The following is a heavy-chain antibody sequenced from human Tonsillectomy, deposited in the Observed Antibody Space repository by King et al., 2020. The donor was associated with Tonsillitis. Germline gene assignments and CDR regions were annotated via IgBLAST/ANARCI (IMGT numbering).Heavy chain of an antibody. D-gene: IGHD3-3*01. CDR1: GGSISSSSYY. J-gene: IGHJ5*02. CDR3: ARGSITIFGAVNSNWFDP. CDR2: IYYSGST. Sequence: QLQESGPGLVKPSETLSLTCTVSGGSISSSSYYWGWIRQPPGKGLGWIGSIYYSGSTYYNPSLKSRVTISVDTSKNQFSLKLSSVTAADTAVYYCARGSITIFGAVNSNWFDPWGQGTLVTVSS. V-gene: IGHV4-39*07.